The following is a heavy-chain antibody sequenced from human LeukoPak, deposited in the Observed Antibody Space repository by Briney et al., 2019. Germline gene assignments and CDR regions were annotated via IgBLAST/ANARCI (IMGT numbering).Heavy chain of an antibody. CDR3: ASRSSGYYPLYYYYMDV. CDR2: ISSSSSYI. V-gene: IGHV3-21*01. CDR1: GLTFGSYS. D-gene: IGHD3-22*01. J-gene: IGHJ6*03. Sequence: PGGSLRLSCAASGLTFGSYSMNWVRQAPGKGLEWVSSISSSSSYIYYADSVKGRFTISRDNAKNSLYLQMNSLRAEDTAVYYCASRSSGYYPLYYYYMDVWGKGTTVTVSS.